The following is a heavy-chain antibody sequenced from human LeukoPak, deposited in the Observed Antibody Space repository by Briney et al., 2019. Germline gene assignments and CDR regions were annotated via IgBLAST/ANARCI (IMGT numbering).Heavy chain of an antibody. V-gene: IGHV4-39*07. Sequence: PSETLSLTCTVSGGSISSSSYYWGWIRQPPGKGLEWIGSIYYSGSTYYNPSLKSRVTISVDTSKNQFSLKLSSVTAADTAVYYCARADSSSSEGAFDIWGQGTMVTVSS. J-gene: IGHJ3*02. CDR1: GGSISSSSYY. D-gene: IGHD6-6*01. CDR3: ARADSSSSEGAFDI. CDR2: IYYSGST.